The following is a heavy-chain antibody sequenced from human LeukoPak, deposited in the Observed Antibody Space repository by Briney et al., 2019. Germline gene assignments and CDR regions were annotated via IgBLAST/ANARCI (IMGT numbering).Heavy chain of an antibody. J-gene: IGHJ4*02. V-gene: IGHV4-34*01. CDR3: ARGGTSYHYGSGSYYNGYHY. Sequence: SETLSLTCAVYGGSFSGYYWSWIRQPPGKGLEWIGEINHSGSTNYNPSLKSRVTISVDTSKNQFSLKLSSVTAADTAVYYCARGGTSYHYGSGSYYNGYHYWGQGTLVTVSS. CDR1: GGSFSGYY. CDR2: INHSGST. D-gene: IGHD3-10*01.